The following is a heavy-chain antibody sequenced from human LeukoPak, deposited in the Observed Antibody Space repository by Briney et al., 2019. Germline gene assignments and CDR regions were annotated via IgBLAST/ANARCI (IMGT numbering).Heavy chain of an antibody. CDR2: INHSGST. V-gene: IGHV4-34*01. D-gene: IGHD2-2*01. Sequence: GSLRLSCAASGFTFSIYAMSWIRQPPGKGLEWIGEINHSGSTNYNPSLKSRVTISVDTSKNQFSLKLSSVTAADTAVYYCARGIRYCSSTSCTRWFDPWGQGTLVTVSS. J-gene: IGHJ5*02. CDR3: ARGIRYCSSTSCTRWFDP. CDR1: GFTFSIYA.